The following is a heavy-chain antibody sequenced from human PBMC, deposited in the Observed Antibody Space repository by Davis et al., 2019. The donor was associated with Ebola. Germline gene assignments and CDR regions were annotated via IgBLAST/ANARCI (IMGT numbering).Heavy chain of an antibody. V-gene: IGHV5-10-1*01. J-gene: IGHJ4*02. CDR2: FNPSDSQT. CDR1: GYSFTNNW. CDR3: ARQWLDSGFDY. Sequence: KVSCKGSGYSFTNNWITWVRQMPGKDLEWMGRFNPSDSQTNYSPSFQGRVTISADKSISTAYLQWSSLKASDTAMYYCARQWLDSGFDYWGQGTLVTVSS. D-gene: IGHD6-19*01.